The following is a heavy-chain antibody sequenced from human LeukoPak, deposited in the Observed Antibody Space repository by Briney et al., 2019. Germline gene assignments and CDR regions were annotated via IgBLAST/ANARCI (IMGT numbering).Heavy chain of an antibody. D-gene: IGHD6-13*01. CDR3: ASPTPGTNSDF. CDR2: ISYNSGYT. CDR1: GFTFGSYA. Sequence: GGSLRLSCAASGFTFGSYAMSWVRQAPGKGLEWISYISYNSGYTDYADSVRGRFTISRDNAKNSVYLQMNSLRAEDTAVYYCASPTPGTNSDFWGQGTLVTVSS. V-gene: IGHV3-21*05. J-gene: IGHJ4*02.